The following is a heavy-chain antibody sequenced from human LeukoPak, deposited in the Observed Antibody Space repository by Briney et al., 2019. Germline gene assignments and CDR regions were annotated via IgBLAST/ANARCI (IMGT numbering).Heavy chain of an antibody. CDR3: ARRLVGATTIRDY. V-gene: IGHV4-39*01. CDR2: IYYSGST. J-gene: IGHJ4*02. D-gene: IGHD1-26*01. CDR1: GGSISSSSYY. Sequence: PSETLSLTCTVCGGSISSSSYYWGWVRQPPGKGLEWIVSIYYSGSTYYTPSLNSRVTISVDTSKNQFSLKLSSVTAADTAVYYCARRLVGATTIRDYWGQGTLVTVSS.